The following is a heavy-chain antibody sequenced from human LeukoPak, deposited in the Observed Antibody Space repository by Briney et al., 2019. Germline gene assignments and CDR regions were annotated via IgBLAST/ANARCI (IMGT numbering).Heavy chain of an antibody. CDR3: ARTIRDTGYFDY. CDR1: GYTFTSYD. D-gene: IGHD1-14*01. CDR2: MNPNSGNT. V-gene: IGHV1-8*01. Sequence: ASVKVSCKASGYTFTSYDINWVRQATGQGLEWMGWMNPNSGNTGYAQKFQGRVTMTRETSISTAYMELSSLRSEDTAVYYCARTIRDTGYFDYRGQGTLVTVSS. J-gene: IGHJ4*02.